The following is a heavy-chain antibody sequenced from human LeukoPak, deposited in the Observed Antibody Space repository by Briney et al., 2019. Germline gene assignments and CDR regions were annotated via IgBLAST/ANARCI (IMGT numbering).Heavy chain of an antibody. CDR1: GFSFSIYN. J-gene: IGHJ3*02. Sequence: TGGSLRLSCEASGFSFSIYNMNWVRQAPGKGLEWVSSISGSSSHVWYADSVKGRFTSSRDNAKNSLYLQMSSLRVEDTAVYYCARDQYYSDSSGYPYDIWGQGTMVTVSS. V-gene: IGHV3-21*01. CDR3: ARDQYYSDSSGYPYDI. CDR2: ISGSSSHV. D-gene: IGHD3-22*01.